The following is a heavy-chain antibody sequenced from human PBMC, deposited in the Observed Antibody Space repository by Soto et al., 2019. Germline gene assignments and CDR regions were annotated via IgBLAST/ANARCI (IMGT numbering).Heavy chain of an antibody. CDR1: GYSFTRYY. J-gene: IGHJ4*02. CDR3: ARGGQWDFLSDY. CDR2: ISAYNGNT. Sequence: QVQLVQSGAEVKKPGASVKVSCKASGYSFTRYYINWVRQVPGQGLEWMGWISAYNGNTHYEEKLQGRVTLATDTSTSTAYMERRSLRSDDTAVYFCARGGQWDFLSDYWGQGTLVTVSS. V-gene: IGHV1-18*01. D-gene: IGHD1-26*01.